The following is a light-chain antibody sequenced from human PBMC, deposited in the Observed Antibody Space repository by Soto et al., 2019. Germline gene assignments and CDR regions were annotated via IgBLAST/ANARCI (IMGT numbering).Light chain of an antibody. V-gene: IGLV2-14*01. J-gene: IGLJ2*01. CDR1: SSDVVTYKY. Sequence: QSALTQPASVSGSPGQSIAISCTGTSSDVVTYKYVSWYQQHPGKAPKLMIYEVSIRPSGVSDRFSGSNSGNTASLTISGLRPEDEAYSYCCSYAGSTTRVVFGGGTKVTVL. CDR3: CSYAGSTTRVV. CDR2: EVS.